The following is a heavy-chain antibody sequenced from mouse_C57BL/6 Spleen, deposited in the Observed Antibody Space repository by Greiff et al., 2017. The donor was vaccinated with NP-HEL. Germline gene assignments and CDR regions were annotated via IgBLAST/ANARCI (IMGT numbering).Heavy chain of an antibody. CDR1: GFTFSSYA. Sequence: EVQLVESGGGLVKPGGSLKLSCAASGFTFSSYAMSWVRQTPEKRLEWVATISDGGSYTYYPDNVKGRFTISRDNAKNNLYLQMSHLKSEDTAMYYCARDDYWGQVTTLTVSS. J-gene: IGHJ2*01. V-gene: IGHV5-4*01. CDR2: ISDGGSYT. CDR3: ARDDY.